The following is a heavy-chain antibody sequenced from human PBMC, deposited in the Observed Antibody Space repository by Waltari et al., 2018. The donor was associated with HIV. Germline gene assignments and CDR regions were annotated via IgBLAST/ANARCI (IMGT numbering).Heavy chain of an antibody. CDR1: DYSISSGYY. J-gene: IGHJ4*02. Sequence: QVQLQESGPGLVTPSETLSLTCAVSDYSISSGYYWGWIRQSPGKGLEWIGSIYHSGTTFYNPSLKSRVTISVDTSKNQFSLRLSSVTAADTAVYYCAREGVGPTRREYYFDYWGQGILGTVSS. CDR3: AREGVGPTRREYYFDY. CDR2: IYHSGTT. V-gene: IGHV4-38-2*02. D-gene: IGHD1-26*01.